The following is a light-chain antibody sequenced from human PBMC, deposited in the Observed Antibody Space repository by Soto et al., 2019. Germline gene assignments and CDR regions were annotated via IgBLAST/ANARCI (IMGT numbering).Light chain of an antibody. V-gene: IGLV1-44*01. CDR3: AGWDGSLKGFV. J-gene: IGLJ1*01. Sequence: QPPSSSGAPGQRVTISCSGSASNIGRDPVNWYQQVPGTAPKLLIYENNHRPSGVPDRFSGSKSGTSASLVISGLQSEDEAEYFCAGWDGSLKGFVFGTGTKITVL. CDR1: ASNIGRDP. CDR2: ENN.